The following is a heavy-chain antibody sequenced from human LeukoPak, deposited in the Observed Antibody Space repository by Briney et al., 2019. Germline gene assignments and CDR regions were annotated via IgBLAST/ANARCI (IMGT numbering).Heavy chain of an antibody. CDR2: ISYSGST. J-gene: IGHJ6*03. V-gene: IGHV4-59*01. D-gene: IGHD3-10*01. Sequence: PSETLSLTCAVYGGSFKGYYWSWIRQPPGKGLEWIGSISYSGSTNYNPSLESRVTISVDTSKNQISLKVSSVTAADTAIYYCARAPERWYSYGSYTYHYMDVWGRGTTVTVSS. CDR3: ARAPERWYSYGSYTYHYMDV. CDR1: GGSFKGYY.